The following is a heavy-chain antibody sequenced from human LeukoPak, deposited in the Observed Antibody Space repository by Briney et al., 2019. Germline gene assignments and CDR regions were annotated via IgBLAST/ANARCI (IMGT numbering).Heavy chain of an antibody. Sequence: SGGSLRLSCAVSGFTFSNYWMHWARQAPGKGLVWVSRINGDGTVTFYADSVKGRFTISRDNAKNTLFLQMNSLRVEDTAVYYCTPGGGRGTLVTVSS. D-gene: IGHD3-10*01. CDR2: INGDGTVT. J-gene: IGHJ4*02. V-gene: IGHV3-74*01. CDR3: TPG. CDR1: GFTFSNYW.